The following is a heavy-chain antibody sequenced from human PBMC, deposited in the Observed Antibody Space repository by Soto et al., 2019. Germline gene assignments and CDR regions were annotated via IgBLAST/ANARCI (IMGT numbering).Heavy chain of an antibody. V-gene: IGHV2-5*02. CDR3: ARDSSGYYGMDV. CDR1: GFSLSTRGMG. CDR2: IYWDDDK. D-gene: IGHD6-6*01. Sequence: QITLKESGPTLVKPTRTLTLTCTVSGFSLSTRGMGVGWIRQPPGKALEWLALIYWDDDKRYSPSLKSRLTLTKDTSKNQVVLTMTNVDPVDTGTYYCARDSSGYYGMDVWGQGTTVTVSS. J-gene: IGHJ6*02.